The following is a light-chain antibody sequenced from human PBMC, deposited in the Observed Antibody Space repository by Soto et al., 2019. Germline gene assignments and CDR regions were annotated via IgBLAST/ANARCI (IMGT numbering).Light chain of an antibody. J-gene: IGLJ1*01. CDR2: GVT. CDR3: SSYTSGSSHYV. Sequence: QSALTLPASVSGSPGQSITISCTGTSSDVGAYYSVSWYQHHPGKAPKLIIYGVTNRPSGVSNRFSGSKSGNTASLTISGLQAEDEADYHCSSYTSGSSHYVFGTGTKVTVL. V-gene: IGLV2-14*01. CDR1: SSDVGAYYS.